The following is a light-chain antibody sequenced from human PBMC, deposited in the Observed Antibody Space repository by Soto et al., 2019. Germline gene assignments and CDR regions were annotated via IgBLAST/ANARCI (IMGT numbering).Light chain of an antibody. V-gene: IGLV2-8*01. Sequence: QSVLTQPPSASGSPGQSVTISCTGTSSDVGAFNYVSWYQQHPGKAPKALIYEVTKRPSGVPDRFSGSKSGNTASLTVSGLQAEDEADYFCSSYAGKNTLIFGGGTQLTVL. J-gene: IGLJ2*01. CDR1: SSDVGAFNY. CDR2: EVT. CDR3: SSYAGKNTLI.